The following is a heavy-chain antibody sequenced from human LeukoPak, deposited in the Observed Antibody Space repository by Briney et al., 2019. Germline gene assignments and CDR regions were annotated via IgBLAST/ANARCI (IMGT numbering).Heavy chain of an antibody. Sequence: PGRSLRLSCAASGFTFSSYAMRWVRQAPGKGLEWVAVISYDGSNKYYADSVKGRFTISRDNSKNTLYLQMNSLRAEDTAVYYCAKDEIVVVITFSAFDIWGQGTMVTVSS. CDR1: GFTFSSYA. CDR3: AKDEIVVVITFSAFDI. J-gene: IGHJ3*02. D-gene: IGHD3-22*01. CDR2: ISYDGSNK. V-gene: IGHV3-30-3*01.